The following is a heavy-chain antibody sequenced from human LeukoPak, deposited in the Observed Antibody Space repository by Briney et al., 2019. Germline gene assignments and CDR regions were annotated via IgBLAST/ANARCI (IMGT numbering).Heavy chain of an antibody. CDR2: INPNSGGT. CDR3: ARAPSLPAYYYYGMDV. J-gene: IGHJ6*02. V-gene: IGHV1-2*02. D-gene: IGHD2-2*01. Sequence: ASVKVSCKASGYTFTGYYMHWVRQAPGQGLEWMGWINPNSGGTNYAQKFQGRVTMTRDTSISTAYMELSGLRSDDTAVYYCARAPSLPAYYYYGMDVWGQGTTVTVSS. CDR1: GYTFTGYY.